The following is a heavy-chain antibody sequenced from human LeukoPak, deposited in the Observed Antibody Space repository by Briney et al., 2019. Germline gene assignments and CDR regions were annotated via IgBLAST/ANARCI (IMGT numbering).Heavy chain of an antibody. CDR2: ISSSSSYI. V-gene: IGHV3-21*01. CDR1: GFTFSSNS. CDR3: ARAEFIAAAGTRWFDP. D-gene: IGHD6-13*01. J-gene: IGHJ5*02. Sequence: GGSLRLSCAASGFTFSSNSMNWVRQAPGKGLEWVSSISSSSSYIYYADSVKGRFTISRDNAKNSLYLQMNSLRAEDTAVYYCARAEFIAAAGTRWFDPWGQGTLVTVSS.